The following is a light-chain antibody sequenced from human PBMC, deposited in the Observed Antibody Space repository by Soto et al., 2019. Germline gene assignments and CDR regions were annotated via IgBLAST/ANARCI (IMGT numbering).Light chain of an antibody. J-gene: IGLJ1*01. CDR2: EVT. Sequence: QSALTQPASVSGSLGQSITISCPGTRSDVGGYNYVSWYQQHPDKAPKLMISEVTNRPSGVSFRFPGAKSGNTASLTISGLRPEDEADYYCSSYTSTSTLYVLGTGTKLTVL. CDR1: RSDVGGYNY. CDR3: SSYTSTSTLYV. V-gene: IGLV2-14*01.